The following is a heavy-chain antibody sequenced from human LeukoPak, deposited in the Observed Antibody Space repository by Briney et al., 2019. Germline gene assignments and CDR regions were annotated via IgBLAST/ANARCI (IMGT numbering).Heavy chain of an antibody. CDR3: ARSALYGDYTFDY. J-gene: IGHJ4*02. Sequence: GASLKISCKGSGYSFTSYWIGWGRPMPGKGLAWMGIIYPGDSDTRYSPSFQGQVTISADKSISTAYLQWSSLKASDTAMYYCARSALYGDYTFDYWGQGTLVTVSS. CDR1: GYSFTSYW. CDR2: IYPGDSDT. V-gene: IGHV5-51*01. D-gene: IGHD4-17*01.